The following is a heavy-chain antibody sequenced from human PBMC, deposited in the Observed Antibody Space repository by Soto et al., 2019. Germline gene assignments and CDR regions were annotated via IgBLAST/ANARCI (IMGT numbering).Heavy chain of an antibody. J-gene: IGHJ4*02. Sequence: GGSLRLSCAASGFTFSSYAMSLVRQAPGKGLEWVSAISGSGGSTYYADSVKGRFTISRDNSKNTLYLQMNSLRAEDTAVYYCAKVHDYGDYYFEYWGEGTLVTVSS. CDR2: ISGSGGST. CDR1: GFTFSSYA. D-gene: IGHD4-17*01. V-gene: IGHV3-23*01. CDR3: AKVHDYGDYYFEY.